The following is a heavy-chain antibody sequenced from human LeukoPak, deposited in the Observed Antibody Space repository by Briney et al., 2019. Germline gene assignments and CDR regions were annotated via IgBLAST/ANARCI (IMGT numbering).Heavy chain of an antibody. D-gene: IGHD3-10*01. J-gene: IGHJ4*02. CDR1: GGSISSSSYY. CDR2: ICYSGST. Sequence: SETLSLTCTVSGGSISSSSYYWGWIRQPPGKGLEWIGSICYSGSTYYNPSLKSRVTMSADTSKNQFSLKLSSVTAADTAVYYCARDSGSGVQGYYFDRWGQGTLVTVSS. CDR3: ARDSGSGVQGYYFDR. V-gene: IGHV4-39*07.